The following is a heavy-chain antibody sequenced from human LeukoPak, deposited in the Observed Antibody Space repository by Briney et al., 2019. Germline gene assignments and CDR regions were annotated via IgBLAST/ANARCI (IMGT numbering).Heavy chain of an antibody. V-gene: IGHV4-59*12. J-gene: IGHJ4*02. CDR1: GGSINSYY. CDR2: IYYSGST. CDR3: ARGPAAIFGVVIIPIDY. Sequence: SETLSLTCTVSGGSINSYYWSWIRQPPGKGLEWIGYIYYSGSTNYNPSLKSRVTISVDTSKNQFSLKLSSVTAADTAVYYCARGPAAIFGVVIIPIDYWGQGTLVTVSS. D-gene: IGHD3-3*01.